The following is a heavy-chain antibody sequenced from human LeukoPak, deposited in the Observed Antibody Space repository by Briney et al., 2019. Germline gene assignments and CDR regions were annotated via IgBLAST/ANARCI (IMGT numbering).Heavy chain of an antibody. CDR2: ISAYNGNT. Sequence: GASVKVSCKASGYTFTGYYMHWVRQAPGQGLEWMGWISAYNGNTNYAQKLQGRVTMTTDTSTSTAYMELRSLRSDDTAVYYCARWGQYSSSWYGGYWGQGTLVTVSS. D-gene: IGHD6-13*01. CDR1: GYTFTGYY. J-gene: IGHJ4*02. V-gene: IGHV1-18*04. CDR3: ARWGQYSSSWYGGY.